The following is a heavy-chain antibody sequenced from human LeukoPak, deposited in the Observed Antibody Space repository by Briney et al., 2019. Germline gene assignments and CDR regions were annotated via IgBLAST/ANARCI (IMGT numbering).Heavy chain of an antibody. V-gene: IGHV5-51*01. CDR2: IYPGDSDT. CDR3: ARRSSSWDRYDN. D-gene: IGHD6-13*01. J-gene: IGHJ4*02. Sequence: GESLQISCQGSGYSFTSYWIGWVRPKPGKGLEWMGIIYPGDSDTKYSPSFQGQVTISADKSISTAYLQWSSLKASDTAIYYCARRSSSWDRYDNWGQGTLVTVSS. CDR1: GYSFTSYW.